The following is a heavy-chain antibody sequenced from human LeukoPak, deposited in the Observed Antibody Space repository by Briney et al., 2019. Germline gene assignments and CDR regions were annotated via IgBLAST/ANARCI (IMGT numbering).Heavy chain of an antibody. J-gene: IGHJ3*02. V-gene: IGHV4-39*01. CDR3: ARPMGYCSSTSCHPHAFDI. CDR1: GGSISSSSYY. D-gene: IGHD2-2*01. CDR2: IYYSGST. Sequence: SETLSLTCTVSGGSISSSSYYWGWIRQPPGKGLEWIGSIYYSGSTYYNPSLKSRVTISVDTSKNQFSLKLSSVTAADTAVYYCARPMGYCSSTSCHPHAFDIWGQGAMVTVSS.